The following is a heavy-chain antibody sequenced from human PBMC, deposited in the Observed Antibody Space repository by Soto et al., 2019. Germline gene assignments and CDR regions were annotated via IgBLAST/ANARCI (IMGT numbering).Heavy chain of an antibody. J-gene: IGHJ5*02. CDR2: IKSKSHGGTT. Sequence: EVLLVESGGGLVKPGGSLRLSCAASDFSVTNAWMSWVRQAPGKGLEWVGRIKSKSHGGTTDYAAPVKGRFTISRDDSKNTLYLQMNSLNTEDTAVYYCTTYLYCSSTSCYPENWFDPWGQGTLVTVSS. V-gene: IGHV3-15*01. D-gene: IGHD2-2*01. CDR3: TTYLYCSSTSCYPENWFDP. CDR1: DFSVTNAW.